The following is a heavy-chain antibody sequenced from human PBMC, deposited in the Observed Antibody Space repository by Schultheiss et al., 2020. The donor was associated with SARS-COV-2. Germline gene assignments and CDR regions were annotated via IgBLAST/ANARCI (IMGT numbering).Heavy chain of an antibody. CDR2: ISYDGSNK. V-gene: IGHV3-30*07. Sequence: GGSLRLSCAASGFTFSSYAMHWVRQAPGKGLEWVAVISYDGSNKYYADSVKGRFTISRDNSKNTLYLQMNSLRAEDTAVYYCAKEIVVVPAAIGYGSWFDPWGQGTLVTVS. CDR1: GFTFSSYA. D-gene: IGHD2-2*02. CDR3: AKEIVVVPAAIGYGSWFDP. J-gene: IGHJ5*02.